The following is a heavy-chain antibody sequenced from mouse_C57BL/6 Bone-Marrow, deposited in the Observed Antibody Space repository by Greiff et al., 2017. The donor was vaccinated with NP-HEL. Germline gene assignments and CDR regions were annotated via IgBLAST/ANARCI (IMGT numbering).Heavy chain of an antibody. CDR3: ATKLASWFAY. V-gene: IGHV1-64*01. CDR1: GYTFTSYW. Sequence: QVQLKESGAELVKPGASVKLSCKASGYTFTSYWMHWVKQRPGQGLEWIGMIHPNSGSTNYNEKFKSKATLTVDKSSSTAYMQLSSLTSEDSAVYYCATKLASWFAYWGQGTLVTVSA. J-gene: IGHJ3*01. CDR2: IHPNSGST. D-gene: IGHD1-3*01.